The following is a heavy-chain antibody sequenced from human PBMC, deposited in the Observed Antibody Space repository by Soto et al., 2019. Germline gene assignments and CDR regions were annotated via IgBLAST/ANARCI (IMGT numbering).Heavy chain of an antibody. CDR1: GGSISSGGYS. D-gene: IGHD4-17*01. CDR2: IYHSGYT. J-gene: IGHJ6*02. CDR3: ARAHYGDYGYGMEV. V-gene: IGHV4-30-2*01. Sequence: QLQLQESGSGLVKPSQTLSLTCAVSGGSISSGGYSWSWIRQPPGKGLEWIGYIYHSGYTYYNPSLKRRVTISVDRAKNQCSLKLSSVPAADTAVYYCARAHYGDYGYGMEVWGQGTKVTVSS.